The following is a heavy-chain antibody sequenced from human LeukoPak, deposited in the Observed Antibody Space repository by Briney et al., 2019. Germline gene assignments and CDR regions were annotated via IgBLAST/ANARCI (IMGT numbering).Heavy chain of an antibody. Sequence: SETLSLTCAVYGGSLSGYYWSWIRQPPGKGLEWIGEINHSGSTNYNPSLKSRVTISVDTSKNQFSLKLSSVTAADTAVYYCAIAAWGQLDYWGQGTLVTVSS. V-gene: IGHV4-34*01. J-gene: IGHJ4*02. CDR3: AIAAWGQLDY. CDR2: INHSGST. CDR1: GGSLSGYY. D-gene: IGHD7-27*01.